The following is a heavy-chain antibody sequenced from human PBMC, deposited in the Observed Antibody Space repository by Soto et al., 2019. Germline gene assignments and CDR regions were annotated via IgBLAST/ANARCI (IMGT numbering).Heavy chain of an antibody. CDR1: GGPLISYA. D-gene: IGHD2-2*01. V-gene: IGHV1-69*06. CDR2: IIPIFGTA. CDR3: ARVAVVPAPLVS. Sequence: SVKVACTASGGPLISYAIIWVRQAPGQGLEWMGGIIPIFGTANYAQKFQCRVTITADKSTSTAYMELSSLRSEDTAVYYCARVAVVPAPLVSWGQGTLVTAS. J-gene: IGHJ5*02.